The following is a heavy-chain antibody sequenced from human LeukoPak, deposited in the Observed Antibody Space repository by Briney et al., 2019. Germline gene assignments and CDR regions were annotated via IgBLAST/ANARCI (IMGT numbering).Heavy chain of an antibody. J-gene: IGHJ4*02. CDR3: SRSLDY. Sequence: PGGSLRLFCVASGFPFSGYWIDWVRQAPGKGMEWVANINQDGTNQYYAASVKGRFSISRDSARNSLYLQLNSLRAEDTGVYYCSRSLDYLGQGALVTVSS. V-gene: IGHV3-7*01. CDR2: INQDGTNQ. CDR1: GFPFSGYW.